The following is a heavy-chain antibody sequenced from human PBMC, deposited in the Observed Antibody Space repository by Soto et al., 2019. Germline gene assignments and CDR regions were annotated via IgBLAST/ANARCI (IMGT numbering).Heavy chain of an antibody. Sequence: ASVKVSCKASGYTFTSYGISWVRQAPGQGLEWMGWISAYNGNTNYAQKLQGRVTMTTDTSTSTAYMELRSLRSDDTAVYYCARDSPAAITPYYYYGMDVWGQGTTVTVSS. CDR3: ARDSPAAITPYYYYGMDV. J-gene: IGHJ6*02. D-gene: IGHD2-2*02. CDR2: ISAYNGNT. CDR1: GYTFTSYG. V-gene: IGHV1-18*01.